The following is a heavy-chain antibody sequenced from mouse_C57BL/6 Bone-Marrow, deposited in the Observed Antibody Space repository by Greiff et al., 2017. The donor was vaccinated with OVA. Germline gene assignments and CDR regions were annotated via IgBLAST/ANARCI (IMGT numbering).Heavy chain of an antibody. V-gene: IGHV1-85*01. CDR1: GYTFTSYD. D-gene: IGHD3-1*01. CDR3: ARAEIGNYFDY. J-gene: IGHJ2*01. CDR2: IYPRDGST. Sequence: QVQLQQSGPELVKPGASVKLSCKASGYTFTSYDINWVKQRPGQGLEWIGWIYPRDGSTKYTERFKGKATLTVDTSSSTAYMELHSLTSEDSAVYFCARAEIGNYFDYWGQGTTLTVSS.